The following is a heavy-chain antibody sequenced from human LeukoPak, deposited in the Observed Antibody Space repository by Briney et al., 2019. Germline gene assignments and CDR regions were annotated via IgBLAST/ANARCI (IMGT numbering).Heavy chain of an antibody. Sequence: SKTLSLTCTVSGGSISSSSYYWGWIRQPPGKGQEWIGSIYYSGSTYYNPSLKSRVTISVDTSKNQFSLKLSSVTAADTAVYYCAREPSNVLLWFGELSGIDYWGQRTLVTVSS. D-gene: IGHD3-10*01. CDR2: IYYSGST. J-gene: IGHJ4*02. V-gene: IGHV4-39*07. CDR1: GGSISSSSYY. CDR3: AREPSNVLLWFGELSGIDY.